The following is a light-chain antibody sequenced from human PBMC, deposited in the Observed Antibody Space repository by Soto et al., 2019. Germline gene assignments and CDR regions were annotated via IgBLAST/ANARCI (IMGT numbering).Light chain of an antibody. CDR3: SSYATSTV. CDR2: DVN. CDR1: SSDIGVYNF. V-gene: IGLV2-14*01. Sequence: QSVLTQPASVSGSPGQSITISCTGTSSDIGVYNFVSWYQQHPGKAPKLMIYDVNLRPSGVSDRFSGSKSGNMASLTISGLQAEDEAHYYCSSYATSTVFGGGTKLTVL. J-gene: IGLJ2*01.